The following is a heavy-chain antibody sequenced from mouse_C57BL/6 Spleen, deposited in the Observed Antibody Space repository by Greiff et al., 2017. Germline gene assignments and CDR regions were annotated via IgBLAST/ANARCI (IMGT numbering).Heavy chain of an antibody. D-gene: IGHD2-4*01. CDR1: GFTFSSYA. Sequence: EVQLVESGEGLVKPGGSLKLSCAASGFTFSSYAMSWVRQTPEKRLEWVAYISSGGDYIYYADTVKGRFTISRDNARNTLYLQMSSLKSEDTAMYYCTREGLGGSWFAYWGQGTLVTVSA. CDR3: TREGLGGSWFAY. J-gene: IGHJ3*01. V-gene: IGHV5-9-1*02. CDR2: ISSGGDYI.